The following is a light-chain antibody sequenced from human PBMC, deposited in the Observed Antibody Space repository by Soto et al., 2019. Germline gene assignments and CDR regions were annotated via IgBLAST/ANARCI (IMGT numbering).Light chain of an antibody. CDR1: QTISGW. CDR3: QQYETFSGT. Sequence: DIQMTQSPSTLSASVGDRVTITCRASQTISGWLAWYQHKPGKAPKLLIFNASTLKSGVPSRFSGSGFGTEFTLTISSLQPDDFATYYCQQYETFSGTFGPGTKVDI. J-gene: IGKJ1*01. V-gene: IGKV1-5*01. CDR2: NAS.